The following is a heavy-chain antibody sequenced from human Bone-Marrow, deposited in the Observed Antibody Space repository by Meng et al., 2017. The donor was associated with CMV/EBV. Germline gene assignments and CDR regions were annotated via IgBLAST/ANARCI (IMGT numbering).Heavy chain of an antibody. D-gene: IGHD1-1*01. CDR1: GFTFSSYW. CDR3: ASGSRTASHP. V-gene: IGHV3-7*01. J-gene: IGHJ5*02. Sequence: LSLTCAASGFTFSSYWMSWVRQAPGKGPQWVANIKHDGSEKYYVDSAKGRFTISRDNAKNSLYLQMSSLRAGDSAVYYCASGSRTASHPWGQGTLVTVSS. CDR2: IKHDGSEK.